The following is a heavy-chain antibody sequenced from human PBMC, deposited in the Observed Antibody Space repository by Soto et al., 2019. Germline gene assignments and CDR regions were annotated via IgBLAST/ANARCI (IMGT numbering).Heavy chain of an antibody. V-gene: IGHV4-34*01. CDR3: GRRTVNIRTFYSGLKTHCFDY. Sequence: SETLSLTCAVYGGSFSGYYWSWIRQPPGKGLEWIGEINHSGSTNYNPSLKSRVTISVDTSKNQFSLKLSSVTAADTAVYYCGRRTVNIRTFYSGLKTHCFDYWGQGTLVTVSS. CDR2: INHSGST. CDR1: GGSFSGYY. J-gene: IGHJ4*02. D-gene: IGHD6-19*01.